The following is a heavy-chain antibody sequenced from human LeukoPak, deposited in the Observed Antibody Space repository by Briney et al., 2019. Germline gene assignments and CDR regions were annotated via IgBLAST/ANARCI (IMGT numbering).Heavy chain of an antibody. CDR3: AKGDYDFWSGYYFY. CDR1: GFTFDDYA. Sequence: TGGSLRLSCAASGFTFDDYAMHWVRQAPGKGLEWVSGISWNSGSIGYADSVKGRFTISRDNAKNSLYLQMNSLRAEDTALYYCAKGDYDFWSGYYFYWGQGTLVTVSS. J-gene: IGHJ4*02. CDR2: ISWNSGSI. D-gene: IGHD3-3*01. V-gene: IGHV3-9*01.